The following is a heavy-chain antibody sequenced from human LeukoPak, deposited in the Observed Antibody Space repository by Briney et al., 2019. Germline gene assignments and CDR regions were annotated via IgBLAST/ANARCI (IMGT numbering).Heavy chain of an antibody. J-gene: IGHJ4*02. CDR1: GGSMTSDSYN. Sequence: SETLSLTRTVSGGSMTSDSYNWGWIRQSPGKGLEWIGTISYNGNTFYNPSLLRSRVTMSVDTSKNQFSLMLTSVTAADTAVYYCARHSGLRYFDWVSPTVENFDYWGQGTLVTVSS. D-gene: IGHD3-9*01. V-gene: IGHV4-39*01. CDR2: ISYNGNT. CDR3: ARHSGLRYFDWVSPTVENFDY.